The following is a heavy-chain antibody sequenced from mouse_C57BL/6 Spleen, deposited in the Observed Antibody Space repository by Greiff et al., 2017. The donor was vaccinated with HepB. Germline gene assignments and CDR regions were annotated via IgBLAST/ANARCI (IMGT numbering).Heavy chain of an antibody. CDR3: VRWDGYFFDY. CDR2: IRSKSNNYAT. J-gene: IGHJ2*01. CDR1: GFSFNTYA. Sequence: EVHLVESGGGLVQPKGSLKLSCAASGFSFNTYAMNWVRQAPGKGLEWVARIRSKSNNYATYYADSVKDRFTISRDDSESMLYLQMNNLKTEDTAMYYCVRWDGYFFDYWGQGTTLTVSS. V-gene: IGHV10-1*01. D-gene: IGHD2-3*01.